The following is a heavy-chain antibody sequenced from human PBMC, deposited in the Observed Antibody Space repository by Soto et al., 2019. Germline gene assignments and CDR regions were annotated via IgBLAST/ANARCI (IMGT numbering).Heavy chain of an antibody. D-gene: IGHD6-6*01. J-gene: IGHJ5*02. CDR3: ARGEQLVQFWFDP. V-gene: IGHV4-30-2*01. CDR1: GGSISSGGYS. Sequence: SETLSLTCAVSGGSISSGGYSWSWIRQPPGKGLEWIGYIYHSGSTYYNPSLKSRVTISVDRSKNQFSLKLSSVTAADTAVYYWARGEQLVQFWFDPWGQGTLVTVSS. CDR2: IYHSGST.